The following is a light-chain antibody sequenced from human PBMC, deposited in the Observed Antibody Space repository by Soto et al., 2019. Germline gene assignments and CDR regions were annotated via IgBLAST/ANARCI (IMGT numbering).Light chain of an antibody. CDR3: QQYYTSSWT. CDR1: QSVSSSY. Sequence: EIVLTQSPGTLSLSPGERATLSCRASQSVSSSYLAWYQQKPGQAPRLLIYGASSRATGIPDRFSGSGSGTDFTLTISRLEPEDFATYYCQQYYTSSWTFGQGTKVE. V-gene: IGKV3-20*01. CDR2: GAS. J-gene: IGKJ1*01.